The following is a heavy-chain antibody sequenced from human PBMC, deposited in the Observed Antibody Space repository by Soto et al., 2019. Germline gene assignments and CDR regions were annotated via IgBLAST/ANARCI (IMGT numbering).Heavy chain of an antibody. V-gene: IGHV4-34*01. CDR1: GGSFSGYY. CDR2: INHSGST. D-gene: IGHD1-26*01. J-gene: IGHJ5*01. CDR3: ARGAIVGARSGFGFDS. Sequence: VQLQQWGAGLLKPSATLSLTCAVYGGSFSGYYWTWIRQPPGKGLEWIGEINHSGSTNYNPSLKTRITIPVNTSKNQFSLKLTSVTAADRAVYYYARGAIVGARSGFGFDSWGLGTLVTASS.